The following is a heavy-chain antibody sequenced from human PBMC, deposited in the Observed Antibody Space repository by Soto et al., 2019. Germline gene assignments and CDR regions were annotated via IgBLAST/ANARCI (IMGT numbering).Heavy chain of an antibody. D-gene: IGHD3-22*01. CDR3: ARGGHYYDSSGYYSYSGSYYFDY. V-gene: IGHV1-69*06. CDR2: IIPIFGTA. CDR1: GGTFSSYA. Sequence: SVKVSCKASGGTFSSYAISWVRQAPGQGLEWMGGIIPIFGTANYAQKFQGRVTITADKSTSTAYMELSSLRSEDTAVYYCARGGHYYDSSGYYSYSGSYYFDYWGQGTLVTVSS. J-gene: IGHJ4*02.